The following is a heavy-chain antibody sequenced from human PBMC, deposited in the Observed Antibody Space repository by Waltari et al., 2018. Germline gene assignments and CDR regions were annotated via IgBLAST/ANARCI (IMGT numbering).Heavy chain of an antibody. V-gene: IGHV3-23*01. CDR1: GFTFSSYA. J-gene: IGHJ3*02. Sequence: EVQLLESGGGLVQPGGSLRLSCAASGFTFSSYAMSWVRQAPGKGREWVACSRGSGGSTYYAGSVKGRFTISRDNSKNTLYLQMNSLRAEDTAVYYCARDRTLSSGWYGGAFDIWGQGTMVTVSS. CDR3: ARDRTLSSGWYGGAFDI. CDR2: SRGSGGST. D-gene: IGHD6-19*01.